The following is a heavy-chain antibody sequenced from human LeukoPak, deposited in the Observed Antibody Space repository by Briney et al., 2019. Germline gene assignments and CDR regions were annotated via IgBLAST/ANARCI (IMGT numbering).Heavy chain of an antibody. D-gene: IGHD2-15*01. CDR2: INPNSGGT. CDR3: ARDWGTYCSGGSCYSDFYYFDY. CDR1: GYTFTGYY. V-gene: IGHV1-2*06. Sequence: VASVKVSCKASGYTFTGYYMHWVRQAPGQGLEWMGRINPNSGGTNYAQKFQGRVTMTRDTSISTPYMELSRLRSDDTAVYYCARDWGTYCSGGSCYSDFYYFDYWGQGTLVTVSS. J-gene: IGHJ4*02.